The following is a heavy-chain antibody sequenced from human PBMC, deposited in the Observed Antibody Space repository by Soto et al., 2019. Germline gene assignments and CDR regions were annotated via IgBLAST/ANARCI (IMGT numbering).Heavy chain of an antibody. CDR3: ARERHSGSYYDGYGMDV. Sequence: QVQLVQSGDEVKKPGASVKVSCKASGYTFTSYGIGWVRQAPGQGLEWMGWISANNGDTNYAQKLQGRVTVTTDTSTRTAYMELRSLRSDDTAVYYCARERHSGSYYDGYGMDVWGQGTTVTVAS. J-gene: IGHJ6*02. CDR2: ISANNGDT. CDR1: GYTFTSYG. V-gene: IGHV1-18*04. D-gene: IGHD1-26*01.